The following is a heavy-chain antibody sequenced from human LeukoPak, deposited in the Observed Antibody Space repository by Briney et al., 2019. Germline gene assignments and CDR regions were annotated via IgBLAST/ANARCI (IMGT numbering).Heavy chain of an antibody. V-gene: IGHV6-1*01. CDR3: AREKGYYDILTGYEDAFDI. D-gene: IGHD3-9*01. J-gene: IGHJ3*02. Sequence: SQTLSLTCAISGDSVSSNSAAWNWIRQSPSRGLEWLGRTYYRSKWYNDYAVSVKSRITINPDTSKNQFSLQLNSVTPEDTAVYYCAREKGYYDILTGYEDAFDIWGQGTMVTVSS. CDR1: GDSVSSNSAA. CDR2: TYYRSKWYN.